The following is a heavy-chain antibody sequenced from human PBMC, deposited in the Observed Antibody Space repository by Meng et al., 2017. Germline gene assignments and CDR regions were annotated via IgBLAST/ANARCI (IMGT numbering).Heavy chain of an antibody. D-gene: IGHD4-17*01. V-gene: IGHV3-48*03. CDR2: ISSSGSTI. J-gene: IGHJ4*02. Sequence: GGSLRLSCAASGFTFSSYEMNWVRQAPGKGLEWVSYISSSGSTIYYADSVKGRFTISRDNAKNSLYLQMNSLRAEDTAVDYCARDQDGGYWDSPLDYWGQGTLVTVSS. CDR3: ARDQDGGYWDSPLDY. CDR1: GFTFSSYE.